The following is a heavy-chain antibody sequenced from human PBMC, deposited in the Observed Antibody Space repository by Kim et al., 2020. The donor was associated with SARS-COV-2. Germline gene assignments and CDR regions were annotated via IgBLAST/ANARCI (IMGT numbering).Heavy chain of an antibody. CDR3: ARPNSSGWYGGAFDI. D-gene: IGHD6-19*01. Sequence: DSVKGRFPISGDNSKTTLYLQMNSLRAEDTAVYYCARPNSSGWYGGAFDIWGQGTMVTVSS. V-gene: IGHV3-66*04. J-gene: IGHJ3*02.